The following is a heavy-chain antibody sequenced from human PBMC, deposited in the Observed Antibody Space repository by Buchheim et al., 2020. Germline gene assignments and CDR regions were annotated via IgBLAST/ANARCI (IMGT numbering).Heavy chain of an antibody. CDR2: IKQDGSEK. CDR3: ARVVRFGALSGYFDY. Sequence: EVQLVESGGGLVQPGGSLRLSCAASGFTLSTYWMTWVRQAPGTGLEWVANIKQDGSEKYYVDSVKGRFTISRDNAKNSLSLQLNSLRAEDTAVYYCARVVRFGALSGYFDYWGQGIL. D-gene: IGHD3-10*01. CDR1: GFTLSTYW. J-gene: IGHJ4*02. V-gene: IGHV3-7*01.